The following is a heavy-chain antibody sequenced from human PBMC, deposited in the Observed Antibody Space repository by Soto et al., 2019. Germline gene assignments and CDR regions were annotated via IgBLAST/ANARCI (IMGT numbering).Heavy chain of an antibody. CDR2: ISYDGSNK. V-gene: IGHV3-30*03. J-gene: IGHJ6*02. CDR1: GFTFSSYG. Sequence: QVQLVESGGGVVQPGRSLRLSCAASGFTFSSYGMHWVRQAPGKGLEWVAVISYDGSNKYYADSVKGRFTISRDNSKNTLYLQMNSRRAEDTDVYYCARVDGDYYYYGMDVWGQGTTVTVSS. D-gene: IGHD4-17*01. CDR3: ARVDGDYYYYGMDV.